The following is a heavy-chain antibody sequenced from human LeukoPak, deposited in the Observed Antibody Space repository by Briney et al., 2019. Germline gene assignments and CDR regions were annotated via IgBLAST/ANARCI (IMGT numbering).Heavy chain of an antibody. CDR3: ARDTVAGRH. J-gene: IGHJ4*02. CDR2: IYHSGST. V-gene: IGHV4-30-2*01. D-gene: IGHD4-23*01. Sequence: SETLSLTCTVSGGSISSGGYYWSWIRQPPGKGLEWIGYIYHSGSTYYNPSLKSRVTISVDRSKNQFSLKLSSVTAADTAVYYCARDTVAGRHWGQGTLVTVSS. CDR1: GGSISSGGYY.